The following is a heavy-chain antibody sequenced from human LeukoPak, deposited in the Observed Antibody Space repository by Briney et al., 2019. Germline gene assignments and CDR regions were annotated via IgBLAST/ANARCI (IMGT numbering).Heavy chain of an antibody. Sequence: GRSLRLSCAASGFTFSSYAMHWVRQAPGKGLEWVAVISYDGSNKYYADSVKGRSTISRDNSKNTLYLQMNSLRAEDTAVYYCAREGEDCSSTSCYSGYLDYWGQGTLVTVSS. J-gene: IGHJ4*02. CDR1: GFTFSSYA. V-gene: IGHV3-30-3*01. D-gene: IGHD2-2*02. CDR3: AREGEDCSSTSCYSGYLDY. CDR2: ISYDGSNK.